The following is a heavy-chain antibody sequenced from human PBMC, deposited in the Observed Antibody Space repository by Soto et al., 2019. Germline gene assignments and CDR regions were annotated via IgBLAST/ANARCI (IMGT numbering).Heavy chain of an antibody. V-gene: IGHV3-21*06. J-gene: IGHJ6*02. CDR1: GLMFPKYT. Sequence: GGSLRLSCAASGLMFPKYTINWVRQAPGKGLEWVSSISSTGTDIDDADSVKGRFTISRDNAKNLLFLQMDSLRVEDTAVYYCARARSDYYAMDVWGQGTTVTVSS. CDR3: ARARSDYYAMDV. CDR2: ISSTGTDI.